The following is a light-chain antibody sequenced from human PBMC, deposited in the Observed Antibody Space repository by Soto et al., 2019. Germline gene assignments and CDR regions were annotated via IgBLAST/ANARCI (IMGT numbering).Light chain of an antibody. CDR1: SSNIGSNT. J-gene: IGLJ3*02. V-gene: IGLV1-44*01. Sequence: VLTQPPSASGTPGQRVTLSCSGSSSNIGSNTVNWYQQLPGTAPKLLIYSSNQRPSGVPDRFSGSKSGTSASLAISGLQSEDEADYYCAAWDDSLNGRVFGGGTKLTVL. CDR3: AAWDDSLNGRV. CDR2: SSN.